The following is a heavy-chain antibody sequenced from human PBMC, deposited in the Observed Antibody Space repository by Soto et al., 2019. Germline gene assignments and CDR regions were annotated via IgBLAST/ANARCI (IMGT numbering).Heavy chain of an antibody. Sequence: QLQLQESGPGLVKPSETLSLTCTVSGGSISSSSYYWGWIRQPPGKGLEWIGSIYYSGSTYYNPSLKSRVTISVDTSKNQFSLKLSSVTAADTAVYYCARHRVWYSRVMTTVTPNAFDIWGQGTMVTVSS. J-gene: IGHJ3*02. CDR3: ARHRVWYSRVMTTVTPNAFDI. V-gene: IGHV4-39*01. D-gene: IGHD4-17*01. CDR1: GGSISSSSYY. CDR2: IYYSGST.